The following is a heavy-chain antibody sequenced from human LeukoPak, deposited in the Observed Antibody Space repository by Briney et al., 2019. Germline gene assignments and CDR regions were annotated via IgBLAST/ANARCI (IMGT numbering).Heavy chain of an antibody. V-gene: IGHV3-30*03. CDR1: GFIFSDYC. Sequence: GGSLSLSCAASGFIFSDYCMHWVRQAPGKGLEWVAVMSYDGSNKYYADSVKGRFTISRDNSKNTLYLQMNSLIAEDTAVYYCARGIPADFWGQGTLVAVSS. J-gene: IGHJ4*02. CDR2: MSYDGSNK. CDR3: ARGIPADF.